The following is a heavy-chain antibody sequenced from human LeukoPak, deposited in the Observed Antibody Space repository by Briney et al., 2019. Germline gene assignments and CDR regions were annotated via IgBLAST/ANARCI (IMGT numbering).Heavy chain of an antibody. CDR2: IYSGEST. Sequence: GGSLRLSCAASGFTIRSNYMSWVRQAPGKGLEWVSVIYSGESTYYAESVKGRFTIYRDNSKNTLYLQMNGLRPEDTAVYYCAREGYFYDTSGSVQHWGQGTLVTVSS. CDR3: AREGYFYDTSGSVQH. D-gene: IGHD3-22*01. V-gene: IGHV3-66*02. J-gene: IGHJ1*01. CDR1: GFTIRSNY.